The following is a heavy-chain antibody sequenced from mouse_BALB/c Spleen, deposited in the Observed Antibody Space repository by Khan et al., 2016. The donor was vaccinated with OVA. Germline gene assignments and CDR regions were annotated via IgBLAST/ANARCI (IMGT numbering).Heavy chain of an antibody. Sequence: QIQLVQSGPELKKPGETVQISCKASGFTFTNYGMNWVRQAPGKGLKWMGWINTYTGEPTSTDDFKGRFVFSLETSASTSYSQINSLKNEDTATYFCARVGYNRTMDFWGQGTTVTVSS. CDR1: GFTFTNYG. CDR2: INTYTGEP. D-gene: IGHD2-14*01. V-gene: IGHV9-3-1*01. CDR3: ARVGYNRTMDF. J-gene: IGHJ4*01.